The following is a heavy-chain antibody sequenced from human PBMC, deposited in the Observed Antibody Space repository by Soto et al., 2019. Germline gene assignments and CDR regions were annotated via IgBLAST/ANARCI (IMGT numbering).Heavy chain of an antibody. CDR2: INGSGGST. Sequence: EVPLLESGGGLVQPGGSLRLSCAASGFTFSSYAMSWVRQAPGKGLEWVSAINGSGGSTYYADAVKVRFTISRDNSKNTLYLQMNSLRAEDTAVYYCAKDSLFNYYYGMDVWGQGTTVTVSS. CDR1: GFTFSSYA. J-gene: IGHJ6*02. CDR3: AKDSLFNYYYGMDV. V-gene: IGHV3-23*01.